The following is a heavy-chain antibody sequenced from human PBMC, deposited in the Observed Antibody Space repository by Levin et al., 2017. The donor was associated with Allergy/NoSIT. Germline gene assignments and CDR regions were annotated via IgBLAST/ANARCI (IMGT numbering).Heavy chain of an antibody. V-gene: IGHV3-23*01. CDR2: ISGSFDDT. CDR1: GFTFSNSA. CDR3: TKDGRSSGSYYDYFHY. J-gene: IGHJ4*02. D-gene: IGHD1-26*01. Sequence: LSLTCAASGFTFSNSAMSWVRQTPGRGLEWVSTISGSFDDTYNADSVKGRFTISRDNSKNTLYLQINSLRAEDTAIYFCTKDGRSSGSYYDYFHYWGQGTLVTVSS.